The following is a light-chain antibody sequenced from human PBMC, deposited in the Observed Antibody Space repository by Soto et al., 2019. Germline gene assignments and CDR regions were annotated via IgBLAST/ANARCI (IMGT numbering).Light chain of an antibody. Sequence: EVELTQSPATLSLSPGETATLSCRASLSVDKFLAWYQQRPGQPPRLLIFDSSNRATGVLVRFSGSGSGTVFTLTIGSLEPEDSAVYYCQQRKHWPPITFGQGTRLEIK. J-gene: IGKJ5*01. CDR1: LSVDKF. CDR3: QQRKHWPPIT. V-gene: IGKV3-11*01. CDR2: DSS.